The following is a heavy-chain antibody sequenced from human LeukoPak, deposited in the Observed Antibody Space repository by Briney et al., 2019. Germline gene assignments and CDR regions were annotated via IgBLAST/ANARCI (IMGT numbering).Heavy chain of an antibody. CDR1: GGSFSGYY. CDR3: ARNYYYDSSGYYYVYDY. J-gene: IGHJ4*02. CDR2: INHSGST. Sequence: ASETLSLTCAVYGGSFSGYYWSWIRQPPGKGLEWIGEINHSGSTNYNPSLKSRVTISVGTSKNQFSLKLSSVTAADTAVYYCARNYYYDSSGYYYVYDYWGQGTLVTVSS. D-gene: IGHD3-22*01. V-gene: IGHV4-34*01.